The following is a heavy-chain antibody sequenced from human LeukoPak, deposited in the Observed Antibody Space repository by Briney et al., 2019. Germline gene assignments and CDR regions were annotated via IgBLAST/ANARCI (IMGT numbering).Heavy chain of an antibody. Sequence: PGGSLRLSCAASGFTFSSYAMSWVRQAPGKGLEWVSAISGSGGSTYYADSVKGRFTISRDNSKNSLYLQMNSLRAEDTAVYYCRGSGSYGDWFDPWGQGTLVTVSS. V-gene: IGHV3-23*01. CDR2: ISGSGGST. J-gene: IGHJ5*02. CDR1: GFTFSSYA. CDR3: RGSGSYGDWFDP. D-gene: IGHD3-10*01.